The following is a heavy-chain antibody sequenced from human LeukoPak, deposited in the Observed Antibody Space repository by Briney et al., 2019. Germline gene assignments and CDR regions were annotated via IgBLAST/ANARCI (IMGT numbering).Heavy chain of an antibody. CDR2: MSPNSGDT. J-gene: IGHJ4*02. CDR1: GYTFTTHD. Sequence: GASVKVSCRASGYTFTTHDINWVGQATGQGPEWMGWMSPNSGDTGYAQKFQGRVTMTSDSSISTAFMELSSLRSEDTAIYYCVRTPPNWGFDYWGQGTLVTVSS. CDR3: VRTPPNWGFDY. D-gene: IGHD7-27*01. V-gene: IGHV1-8*01.